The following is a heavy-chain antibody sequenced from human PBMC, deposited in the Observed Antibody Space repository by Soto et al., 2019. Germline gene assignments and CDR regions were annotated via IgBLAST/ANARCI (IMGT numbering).Heavy chain of an antibody. J-gene: IGHJ6*02. Sequence: SETLSLTCAVYGGSFSGYYWSWIRQPPGKGLEWIGEINHSGSTNYNPSLKSRVTISVDTSKNQFSLKLSSVTAADTAVYYCARDPKPAAAETYGMDVWGQGTTVTVSS. D-gene: IGHD6-25*01. CDR3: ARDPKPAAAETYGMDV. CDR1: GGSFSGYY. CDR2: INHSGST. V-gene: IGHV4-34*01.